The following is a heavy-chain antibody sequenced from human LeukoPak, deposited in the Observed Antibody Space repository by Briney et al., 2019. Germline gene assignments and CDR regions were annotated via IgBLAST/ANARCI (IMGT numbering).Heavy chain of an antibody. D-gene: IGHD6-6*01. CDR2: IKQDGSEK. CDR3: ARGSEYTSSTNYYFDY. CDR1: GFTFSSYW. V-gene: IGHV3-7*01. Sequence: GGSLRLSCAASGFTFSSYWMSWVRQAPGKGLKWVANIKQDGSEKHYVDFVKGRFTISRDNAKKSLFLHMNSLRVEDTAVYYCARGSEYTSSTNYYFDYWGQGTLVTVSS. J-gene: IGHJ4*02.